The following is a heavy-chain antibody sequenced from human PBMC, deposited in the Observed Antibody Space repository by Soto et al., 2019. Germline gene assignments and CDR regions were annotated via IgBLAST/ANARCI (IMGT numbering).Heavy chain of an antibody. V-gene: IGHV2-5*01. J-gene: IGHJ5*01. CDR3: AHSHFEVLTGPFAS. CDR1: GFSLTNTGVT. D-gene: IGHD3-9*01. Sequence: QITLKESGPSLVKPTQPLTLTCTFSGFSLTNTGVTVGCIRQPPGKALAWLALVYWHVDNRYNPSLRNRLTIAKDTSKNRLVLRLATVGPVDTATYYCAHSHFEVLTGPFASGGGGTLVT. CDR2: VYWHVDN.